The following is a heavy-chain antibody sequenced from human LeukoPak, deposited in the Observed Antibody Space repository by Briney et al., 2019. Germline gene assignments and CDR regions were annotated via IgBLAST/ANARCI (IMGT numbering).Heavy chain of an antibody. V-gene: IGHV4-4*07. CDR1: GGSISTYY. Sequence: PSETLSLTCIVSGGSISTYYWNWIRQPAGKGLEWIGRIHTSGSTNYNPSLKSRVTVSVDTSKNQFSLKLSSVTAADTAVYYCASSIPYCSSTSCYSIAEYFQHWGQGTLVTVSS. D-gene: IGHD2-2*01. CDR2: IHTSGST. CDR3: ASSIPYCSSTSCYSIAEYFQH. J-gene: IGHJ1*01.